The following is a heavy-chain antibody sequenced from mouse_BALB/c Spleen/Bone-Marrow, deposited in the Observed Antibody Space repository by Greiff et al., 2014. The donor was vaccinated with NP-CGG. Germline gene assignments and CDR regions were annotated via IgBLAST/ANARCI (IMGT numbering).Heavy chain of an antibody. CDR3: VSYYYGNYFDS. V-gene: IGHV14-3*02. CDR2: IDPANGNT. Sequence: EVQLQQSGAELVKPGASVKLSCTASGFNIKDTYMHWVKQRPEQGLEWIGRIDPANGNTKYDPKFQGKVTITADTSSNTAYLQLSSLTSEDTAVYYCVSYYYGNYFDSWGQGTTLTVSS. CDR1: GFNIKDTY. J-gene: IGHJ2*01. D-gene: IGHD1-1*01.